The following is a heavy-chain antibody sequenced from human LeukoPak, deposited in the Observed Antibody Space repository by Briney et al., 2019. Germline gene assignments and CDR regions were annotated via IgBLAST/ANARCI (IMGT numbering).Heavy chain of an antibody. J-gene: IGHJ4*02. D-gene: IGHD6-19*01. CDR2: ISGSGGSA. V-gene: IGHV3-23*01. CDR3: AKDLIAVAGSFSQDDY. Sequence: GGSLRLSCAASGFTFCSYARSWVRQAPGKGLEGVSAISGSGGSAYYADSVKGRFTISRDNSKTTLYLQMNSLRAEDTAVCYCAKDLIAVAGSFSQDDYWGQGTLVTASS. CDR1: GFTFCSYA.